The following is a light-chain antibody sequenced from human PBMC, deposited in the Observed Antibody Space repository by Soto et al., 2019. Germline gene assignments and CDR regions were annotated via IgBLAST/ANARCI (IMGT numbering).Light chain of an antibody. CDR3: QSYDSSLSGYV. CDR2: GNS. V-gene: IGLV1-40*01. J-gene: IGLJ1*01. CDR1: SSNIGAGYD. Sequence: QSVLTQPPSVSGAPGQRVTISCTGSSSNIGAGYDVHWYQQLPGTAPKVLIYGNSNRPSGVPDRFSGSKSGTSASLAITGRQAEDEADYSCQSYDSSLSGYVFGTGTKLTVL.